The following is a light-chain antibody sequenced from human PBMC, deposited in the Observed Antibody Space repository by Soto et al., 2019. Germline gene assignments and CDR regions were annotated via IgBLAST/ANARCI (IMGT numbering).Light chain of an antibody. CDR3: QQYDSSPHT. V-gene: IGKV3-20*01. Sequence: EIVLSQSPGTLSLSPGERATLTCRASHSVSSSYLAWYQHKPGQAPRLLIYGASSRATGIPDRFSGSGSGTDFTLTTSRLEPEDFAVYYCQQYDSSPHTFGQGTKLEIK. CDR2: GAS. J-gene: IGKJ2*01. CDR1: HSVSSSY.